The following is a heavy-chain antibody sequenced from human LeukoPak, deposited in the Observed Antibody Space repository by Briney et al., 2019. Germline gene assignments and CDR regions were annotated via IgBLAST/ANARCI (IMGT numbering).Heavy chain of an antibody. CDR2: INWNGGST. V-gene: IGHV3-20*04. J-gene: IGHJ5*02. CDR1: GFTFDDYG. Sequence: GGSLRLSCAAPGFTFDDYGMSWVRQAPWKGLEWVSGINWNGGSTGYADSVKGRFTISRDNAKNSLYLQMNSLRAEDTALYYCASWGAYCSSTSCPNWFDPWGQGTLVTVSS. CDR3: ASWGAYCSSTSCPNWFDP. D-gene: IGHD2-2*01.